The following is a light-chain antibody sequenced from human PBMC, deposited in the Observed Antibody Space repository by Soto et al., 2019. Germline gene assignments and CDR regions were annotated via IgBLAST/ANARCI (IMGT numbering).Light chain of an antibody. CDR3: QQYHNLWT. CDR2: RAS. J-gene: IGKJ1*01. CDR1: HCIYSN. V-gene: IGKV3-15*01. Sequence: EIVMTQSPATLSVSPGERATLSCTASHCIYSNVAWFQQRPGQPPRLLIYRASTRATGTPARFSGSGSGTDFTLTITSLQSEDFALYYCQQYHNLWTFGQGTEVEIK.